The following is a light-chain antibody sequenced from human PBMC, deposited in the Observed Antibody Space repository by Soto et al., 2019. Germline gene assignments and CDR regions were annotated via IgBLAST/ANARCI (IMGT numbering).Light chain of an antibody. CDR2: GAS. CDR3: QQYDNWPQM. V-gene: IGKV3-15*01. CDR1: QSVSSN. Sequence: EIVMTQSPATLSVSPGERATLSCRASQSVSSNLAWYQHKPGQAPRLLIYGASTRATGIPARFSGSGSGTEFTLTITSLQSEDFAVYYCQQYDNWPQMFGQGTKVDIK. J-gene: IGKJ1*01.